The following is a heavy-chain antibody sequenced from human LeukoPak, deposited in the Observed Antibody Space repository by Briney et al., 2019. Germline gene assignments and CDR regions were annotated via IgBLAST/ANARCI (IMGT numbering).Heavy chain of an antibody. D-gene: IGHD3-10*01. CDR3: ARGCRVRDPSGYYYYYMDV. J-gene: IGHJ6*03. Sequence: PSETLSLTCAVSGYSISSDFYWGWIRQPPGKGLEWIGSIYHSGRTYYNPSLKSRVTISVDTSKNQFSLKLSSVTAADTAVYYCARGCRVRDPSGYYYYYMDVWGKGTTVTVSS. CDR2: IYHSGRT. V-gene: IGHV4-38-2*01. CDR1: GYSISSDFY.